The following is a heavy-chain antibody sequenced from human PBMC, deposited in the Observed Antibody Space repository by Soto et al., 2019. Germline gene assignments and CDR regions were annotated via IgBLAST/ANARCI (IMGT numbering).Heavy chain of an antibody. CDR3: ARLRYYGSGDYYYYGMDV. J-gene: IGHJ6*02. CDR2: IDPSDSYT. V-gene: IGHV5-10-1*01. Sequence: CKGSGYSFTSYWISWVRQMPGKGLEWMGRIDPSDSYTNYSPSFQGHVTISADKSISTAYLQWSSLKASDTAMYYCARLRYYGSGDYYYYGMDVWGQGTTVT. D-gene: IGHD3-10*01. CDR1: GYSFTSYW.